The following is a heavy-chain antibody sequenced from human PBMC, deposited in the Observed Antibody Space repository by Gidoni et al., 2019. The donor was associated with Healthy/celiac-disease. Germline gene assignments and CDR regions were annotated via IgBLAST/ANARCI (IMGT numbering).Heavy chain of an antibody. J-gene: IGHJ4*02. V-gene: IGHV3-23*01. D-gene: IGHD6-25*01. CDR2: ISGSGGST. CDR1: GFTFSSYA. CDR3: AKSSGVEMAPNSGHYFDY. Sequence: EVQLLESGGGLVQPGGSLRLSCAASGFTFSSYAMSWVRQAPGKGLEWVSAISGSGGSTYYADSVKGRFTISRDNSKNTLYLQMNSLRAEDTAVYYCAKSSGVEMAPNSGHYFDYWGQGTLVTVSS.